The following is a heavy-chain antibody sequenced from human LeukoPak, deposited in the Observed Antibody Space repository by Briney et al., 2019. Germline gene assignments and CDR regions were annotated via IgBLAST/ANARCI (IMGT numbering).Heavy chain of an antibody. D-gene: IGHD3-16*01. CDR1: GFTFSRYW. V-gene: IGHV3-7*03. CDR3: AKGRYYFDY. Sequence: PGGSLRLSCAASGFTFSRYWMSWVRQAPGKGLEWVANIKEDESEKYYVDSVKGRFTISRDNAKNLLYLQMNSLRAEDTAVYYCAKGRYYFDYWGQGTLVTVSS. CDR2: IKEDESEK. J-gene: IGHJ4*02.